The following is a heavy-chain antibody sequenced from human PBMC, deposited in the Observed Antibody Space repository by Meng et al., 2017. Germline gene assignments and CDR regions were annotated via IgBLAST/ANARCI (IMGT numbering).Heavy chain of an antibody. CDR3: ARAYRYCSGGSCLSYYYYYGMDV. D-gene: IGHD2-15*01. Sequence: ESLKISCTVSGGSISSSSYYWGWIRQPPGKGLEWIGNIYYSGSTYYNPSLKSRVTISVDTSKNQFSLKLSSVTAADTAVYYCARAYRYCSGGSCLSYYYYYGMDVWGQGTTVTVS. V-gene: IGHV4-39*07. CDR2: IYYSGST. J-gene: IGHJ6*02. CDR1: GGSISSSSYY.